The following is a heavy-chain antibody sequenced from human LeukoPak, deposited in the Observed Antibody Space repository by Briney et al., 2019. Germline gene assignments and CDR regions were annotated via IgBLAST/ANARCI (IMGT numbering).Heavy chain of an antibody. Sequence: PGGSLRLSCAASGFTVSSNYMSWVRQVPGKGLEWVSVIYSGGSTYYADSVKGRFTISRDNSKDTLFLQMNSLRAEDTAVYYCARGYCSGGSCAHFPDYFDYWGQGTLVTVSS. V-gene: IGHV3-66*01. D-gene: IGHD2-15*01. J-gene: IGHJ4*02. CDR2: IYSGGST. CDR1: GFTVSSNY. CDR3: ARGYCSGGSCAHFPDYFDY.